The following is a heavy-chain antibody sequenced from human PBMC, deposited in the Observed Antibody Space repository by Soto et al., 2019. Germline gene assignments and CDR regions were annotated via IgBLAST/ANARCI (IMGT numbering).Heavy chain of an antibody. V-gene: IGHV4-34*01. CDR3: VMVRGHYYYYYLYG. CDR2: INHSGST. Sequence: YFNRNRQPPGKGLEWIGEINHSGSTNYNPSLKSRVTISVDTSKNQFSLKLSSVTAADTAVYYCVMVRGHYYYYYLYGWGKGTTVTVSS. CDR1: Y. J-gene: IGHJ6*03. D-gene: IGHD3-10*01.